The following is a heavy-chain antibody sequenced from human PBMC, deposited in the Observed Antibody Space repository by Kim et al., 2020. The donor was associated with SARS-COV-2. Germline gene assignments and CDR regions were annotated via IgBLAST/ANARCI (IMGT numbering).Heavy chain of an antibody. CDR2: INTNTGNP. V-gene: IGHV7-4-1*02. Sequence: ASVKVSCKASGYTFTSYAMNWVRQAPGQGLEWMGWINTNTGNPTYAQGFTGRFVFSLDTSVSTAYLQISSLKAEDTAVYYCARPGYSTYYYYYGMDVWGQGTTVTVSS. J-gene: IGHJ6*02. CDR3: ARPGYSTYYYYYGMDV. D-gene: IGHD6-13*01. CDR1: GYTFTSYA.